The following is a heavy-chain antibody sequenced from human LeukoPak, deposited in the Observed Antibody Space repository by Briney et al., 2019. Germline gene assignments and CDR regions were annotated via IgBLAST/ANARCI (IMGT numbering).Heavy chain of an antibody. J-gene: IGHJ4*02. CDR2: ISGTGGNT. CDR1: GITFSSYG. CDR3: AKTSYCGGDCYSWYFDY. V-gene: IGHV3-23*01. D-gene: IGHD2-21*02. Sequence: LPGGPLSLSCAASGITFSSYGMSGLRKAPEKGLEWVSAISGTGGNTYYADSVEGRSTLSRDNSKNTLYLQMNSLRAEDTVVYHCAKTSYCGGDCYSWYFDYWGQGTLVTVSS.